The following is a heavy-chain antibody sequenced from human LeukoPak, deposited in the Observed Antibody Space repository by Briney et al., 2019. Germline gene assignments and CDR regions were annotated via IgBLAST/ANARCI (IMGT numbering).Heavy chain of an antibody. D-gene: IGHD2-21*02. CDR3: ARDHCGGDCYFPDAFDI. J-gene: IGHJ3*02. Sequence: SETLSLTCAVSGGSISSYYWSWIRQPPGEGLEWIGYIYYSGSTNYNPSLKSRVTISVDTSKNQFSLKLSSVTAADTAVYYCARDHCGGDCYFPDAFDIWGQGTMVTVSS. CDR2: IYYSGST. CDR1: GGSISSYY. V-gene: IGHV4-59*01.